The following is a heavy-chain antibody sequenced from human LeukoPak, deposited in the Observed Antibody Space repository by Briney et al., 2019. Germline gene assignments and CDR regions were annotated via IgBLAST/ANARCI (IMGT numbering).Heavy chain of an antibody. CDR3: ARRSLAAVDY. D-gene: IGHD6-13*01. V-gene: IGHV3-21*01. CDR1: GFTFSSYS. CDR2: ISSSSSYI. Sequence: GVLRLSCAASGFTFSSYSMNWVRQAPGKGLEWVSSISSSSSYIYYADSAKGRFTISRDNAKNSLYLQMNSLRAEDTAVYYCARRSLAAVDYWGQGTLVTVSS. J-gene: IGHJ4*02.